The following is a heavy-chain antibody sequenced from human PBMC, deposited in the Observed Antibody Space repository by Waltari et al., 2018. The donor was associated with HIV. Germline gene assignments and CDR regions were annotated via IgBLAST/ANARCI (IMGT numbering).Heavy chain of an antibody. Sequence: QVQLQQWGAGLLKPSETLSLTCAVYGGSFSGYYWSCIRKHPGKGLEWIGEINHSGSTNYNPSLKSRVTISVDTSKNQFSLKLSSVTAADTAVYYCARVLRIGPPYYYGMDVWGQGTTVTVSS. V-gene: IGHV4-34*01. CDR2: INHSGST. CDR3: ARVLRIGPPYYYGMDV. D-gene: IGHD2-15*01. J-gene: IGHJ6*02. CDR1: GGSFSGYY.